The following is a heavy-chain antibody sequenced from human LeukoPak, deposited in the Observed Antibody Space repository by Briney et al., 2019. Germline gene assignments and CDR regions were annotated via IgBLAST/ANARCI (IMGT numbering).Heavy chain of an antibody. D-gene: IGHD3-10*01. CDR1: GFTFSSYG. CDR3: ARYYGSGRGYYGMDV. Sequence: GRSLTLSCAASGFTFSSYGMHWVRQAPGKGMEWVAPIVYVGSHKYNESSKNYADSLKGRFTITRDNSKNTLYLQLNSLRAEDTAVYYCARYYGSGRGYYGMDVWGQGTTVTVSS. CDR2: IVYVGSHKYNESSK. V-gene: IGHV3-30*03. J-gene: IGHJ6*02.